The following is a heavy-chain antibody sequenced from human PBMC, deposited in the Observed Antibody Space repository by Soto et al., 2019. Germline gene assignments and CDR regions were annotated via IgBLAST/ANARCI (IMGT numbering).Heavy chain of an antibody. CDR2: INPSGGST. V-gene: IGHV1-46*03. Sequence: QVQLVQSGAEVKKPGASVKVSCKASGYTFTSYYMHWVRQAPGQGLEWMGIINPSGGSTSYAQKFQGRVTMTRDTSTSTVYMELSSLRSEDTAVYYCAIYCSSTSCYSAYFDYWGQGTLVTVSS. CDR3: AIYCSSTSCYSAYFDY. CDR1: GYTFTSYY. J-gene: IGHJ4*02. D-gene: IGHD2-2*01.